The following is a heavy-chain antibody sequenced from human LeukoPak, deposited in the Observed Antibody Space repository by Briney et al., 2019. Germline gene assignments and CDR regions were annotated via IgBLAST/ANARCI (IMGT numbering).Heavy chain of an antibody. CDR1: GFTFRLYA. D-gene: IGHD3-10*02. J-gene: IGHJ5*02. V-gene: IGHV3-23*01. Sequence: PGGSLRLSCVASGFTFRLYAMNWVRQAPGKGLEWVSSISGGDANTYYADSVKGRFTLSRDNSKSTVYLQMSSLRAEDTAVYYCAKDRGPYVEIDNNWFYPWGQGTLVTVSS. CDR2: ISGGDANT. CDR3: AKDRGPYVEIDNNWFYP.